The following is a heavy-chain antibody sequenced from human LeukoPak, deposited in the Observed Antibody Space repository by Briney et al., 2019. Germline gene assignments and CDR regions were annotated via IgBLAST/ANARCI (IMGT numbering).Heavy chain of an antibody. CDR1: GYSFTSYW. Sequence: GESLQISCKGSGYSFTSYWIGWVRQMPGKGLEWMGIIYPGDSDTRYSPSFQGQVTISADKSISTAYLQWSSLKASDTAMYYCARRSDGYDFDMDVWGKGTTVTVSS. D-gene: IGHD3-3*01. CDR2: IYPGDSDT. CDR3: ARRSDGYDFDMDV. V-gene: IGHV5-51*01. J-gene: IGHJ6*03.